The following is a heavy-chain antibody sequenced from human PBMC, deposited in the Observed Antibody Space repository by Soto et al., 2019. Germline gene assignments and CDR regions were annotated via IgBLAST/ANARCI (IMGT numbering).Heavy chain of an antibody. V-gene: IGHV4-39*01. CDR3: ASLTYSSSSLWFDP. CDR1: GGSISSSSYY. J-gene: IGHJ5*02. Sequence: WETLSLTCTVSGGSISSSSYYWGWIRQPPGKGLEWIGSIYYSGSTYYNPSLKSRVTISVDTSKNQFSLKLSSVTAADTAVYYCASLTYSSSSLWFDPCGQGTLLTVSS. D-gene: IGHD6-6*01. CDR2: IYYSGST.